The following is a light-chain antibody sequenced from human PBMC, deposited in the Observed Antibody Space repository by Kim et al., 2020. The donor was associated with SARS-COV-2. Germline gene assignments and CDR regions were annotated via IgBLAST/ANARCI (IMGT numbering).Light chain of an antibody. V-gene: IGLV2-14*01. CDR3: SSYTSSYTYV. J-gene: IGLJ1*01. CDR2: DVS. CDR1: SSDVGGYNY. Sequence: QSALTQPASVSGSPGQPIIISCTGTSSDVGGYNYVSWYQQHPGKAPKLMIYDVSKRPSGVSNRFSGSKSGNTASLTISGLQAEDVADYYCSSYTSSYTYVFGTGTKVTVL.